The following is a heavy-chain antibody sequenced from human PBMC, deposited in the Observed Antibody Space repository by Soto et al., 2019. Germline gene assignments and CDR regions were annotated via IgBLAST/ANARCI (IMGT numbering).Heavy chain of an antibody. J-gene: IGHJ5*02. V-gene: IGHV3-74*01. CDR1: GFTFSSYW. D-gene: IGHD1-1*01. Sequence: GGSLRLSCAASGFTFSSYWMHWVHQAPGKGLVWVSRINSDGSSTSYADTVKGRFTISRDNAKNTLYLQMNSLRAEDTAVYYCARFSNDPEIWFDPWGQGTLVTVSS. CDR3: ARFSNDPEIWFDP. CDR2: INSDGSST.